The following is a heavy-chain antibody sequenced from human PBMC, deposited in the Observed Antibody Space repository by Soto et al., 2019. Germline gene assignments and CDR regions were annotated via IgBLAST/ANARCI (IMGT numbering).Heavy chain of an antibody. V-gene: IGHV1-3*01. CDR2: INAGNGNT. D-gene: IGHD2-2*01. CDR1: GYTFTSYA. CDR3: ARDLIVVVPAAIDYYYYYMDV. Sequence: QVQLVQSGAEVKKPGASVKVSCKACGYTFTSYAMHWVRQAPGQRLEWMGWINAGNGNTKYSQKFQGRVTITRDTSASTAYMELSSLRSEDTAVYYCARDLIVVVPAAIDYYYYYMDVWGKGTTVTVSS. J-gene: IGHJ6*03.